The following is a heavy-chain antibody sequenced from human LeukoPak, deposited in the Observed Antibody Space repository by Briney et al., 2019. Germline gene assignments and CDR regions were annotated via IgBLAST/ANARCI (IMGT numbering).Heavy chain of an antibody. D-gene: IGHD3-3*01. CDR3: ARDYDFWSGYYYY. V-gene: IGHV3-7*01. CDR1: GFTFSSYW. CDR2: IKQDGSEK. Sequence: GGPLRLSCAASGFTFSSYWMSWVRQAPGKGLEWVANIKQDGSEKHYVDSVKGRFTISRDNAKNSLYLQMNSLRAEDTAMYYCARDYDFWSGYYYYWGQGTLVTVSS. J-gene: IGHJ4*02.